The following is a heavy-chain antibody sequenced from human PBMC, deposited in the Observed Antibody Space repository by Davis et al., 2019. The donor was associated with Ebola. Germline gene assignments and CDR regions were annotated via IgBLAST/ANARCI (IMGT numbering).Heavy chain of an antibody. Sequence: SETLSLTCTVSGGSVSSGSYYWSWIRQPPGKGLEWIGYIYYSGSTNYNPSLKSRVTISVDTSKNQFSLKLSSVTAADTAVYYCARVGIAVAGTGFDPWGQGTLVTVSS. D-gene: IGHD6-19*01. CDR2: IYYSGST. CDR1: GGSVSSGSYY. J-gene: IGHJ5*02. V-gene: IGHV4-61*01. CDR3: ARVGIAVAGTGFDP.